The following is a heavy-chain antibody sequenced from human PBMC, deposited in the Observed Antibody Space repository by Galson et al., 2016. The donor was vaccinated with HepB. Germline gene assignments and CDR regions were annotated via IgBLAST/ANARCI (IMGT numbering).Heavy chain of an antibody. CDR3: AISMAAAGPIEH. CDR2: IIPMFGRA. V-gene: IGHV1-69*13. Sequence: SVKVSCKASGGSFSDSGISWVRQAPGQGLERMGGIIPMFGRANYAQKFQGRVNVMADESTNTAHMDLSSLTSEDTAVYYCAISMAAAGPIEHWGQGTLVTVSS. J-gene: IGHJ1*01. D-gene: IGHD6-13*01. CDR1: GGSFSDSG.